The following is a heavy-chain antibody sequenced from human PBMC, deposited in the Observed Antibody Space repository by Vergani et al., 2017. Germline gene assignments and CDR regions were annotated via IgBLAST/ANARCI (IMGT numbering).Heavy chain of an antibody. Sequence: EVQLVESGGGVVQPGGSLRLSCAASGFTFDDYAMHWVRQAPGKGLEWVSLISGDGGSTYYADSVKGRFTISRDNAKNSLYLQMNSLRAEDTAVYYCARGAPVEGITGTTGAFDIWGQGTMVTVSS. CDR3: ARGAPVEGITGTTGAFDI. CDR1: GFTFDDYA. V-gene: IGHV3-43*02. J-gene: IGHJ3*02. CDR2: ISGDGGST. D-gene: IGHD1-20*01.